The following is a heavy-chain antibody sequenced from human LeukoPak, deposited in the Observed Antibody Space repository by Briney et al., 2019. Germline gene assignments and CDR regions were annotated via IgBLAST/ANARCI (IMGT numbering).Heavy chain of an antibody. CDR3: AREWYSSGWPRFDP. J-gene: IGHJ5*02. CDR1: GYTFTSYD. D-gene: IGHD6-19*01. V-gene: IGHV1-8*02. Sequence: ASVKVSCKASGYTFTSYDINWVRQATGQGLEWMGWMNPNSGNTSYAQKFQGRVTMTRDMSTSTVYMELSSLRSEDTAVYYCAREWYSSGWPRFDPWGQGTLVTVSS. CDR2: MNPNSGNT.